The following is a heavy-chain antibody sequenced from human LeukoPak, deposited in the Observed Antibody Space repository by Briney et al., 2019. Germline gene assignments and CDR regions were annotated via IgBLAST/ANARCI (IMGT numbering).Heavy chain of an antibody. CDR1: GFTASSNF. CDR2: IYSDGST. Sequence: GGSLRLSCAASGFTASSNFMSWVRQAPGKGLEWVSVIYSDGSTYYADSVKGRFTISRDNSKNTLYLQMNSLRAEDTAVYYCARDAVTAPPYYYYGMDVWGQGTTVTVSS. J-gene: IGHJ6*02. CDR3: ARDAVTAPPYYYYGMDV. V-gene: IGHV3-53*01. D-gene: IGHD2-21*02.